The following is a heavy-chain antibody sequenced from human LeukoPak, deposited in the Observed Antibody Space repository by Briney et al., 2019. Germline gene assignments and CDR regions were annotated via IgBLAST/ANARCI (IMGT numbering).Heavy chain of an antibody. J-gene: IGHJ6*02. V-gene: IGHV3-74*01. CDR1: GFTFRSYW. CDR3: TRDLMDYDVSTGLHHYYMDV. Sequence: GGSLRPSGVASGFTFRSYWMHWVRQDPRKGLVWASRINGDGRNINYADSVRGRFTISRDNAKNTLYLQMNTLRVEDTAVYYCTRDLMDYDVSTGLHHYYMDVWGQGTTVTVSS. CDR2: INGDGRNI. D-gene: IGHD3-9*01.